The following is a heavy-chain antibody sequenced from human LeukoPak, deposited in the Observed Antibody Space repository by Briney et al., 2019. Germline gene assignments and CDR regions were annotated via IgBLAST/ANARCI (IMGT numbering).Heavy chain of an antibody. D-gene: IGHD3-22*01. CDR2: INPNSGGT. J-gene: IGHJ4*02. Sequence: GASVKVSCKASGYTFTGYYMHWVRQAPGQGLEWMGWINPNSGGTNYAQKFQGRVTMTRDTSISTAYMELSRLRSDDTAVYYCARGDYYDSSGYYGPSDYWGQGTLVTVSS. V-gene: IGHV1-2*02. CDR3: ARGDYYDSSGYYGPSDY. CDR1: GYTFTGYY.